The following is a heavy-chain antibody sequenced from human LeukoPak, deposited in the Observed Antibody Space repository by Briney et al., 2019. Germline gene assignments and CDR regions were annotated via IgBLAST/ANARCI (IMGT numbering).Heavy chain of an antibody. Sequence: SETLSLTCTVSGGSISSGDYYWSWIRQPPGKGLEWIGYNYYSGSTYYNPSLKSRVTISVDTSKNQFSLKLSSVTAADTAVYYCARDLTYYDFWSGYSNLFDAFDIWGQGTMVTVSS. D-gene: IGHD3-3*01. V-gene: IGHV4-30-4*01. CDR1: GGSISSGDYY. CDR2: NYYSGST. CDR3: ARDLTYYDFWSGYSNLFDAFDI. J-gene: IGHJ3*02.